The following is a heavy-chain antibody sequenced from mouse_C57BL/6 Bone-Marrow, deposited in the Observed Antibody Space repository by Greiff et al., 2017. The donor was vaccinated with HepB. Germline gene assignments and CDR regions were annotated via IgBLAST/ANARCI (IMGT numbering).Heavy chain of an antibody. CDR1: GYTFTSYW. CDR2: INPSSGYT. CDR3: ARGVYGNYDAMDY. Sequence: VQLQQSGAELAKPGASVKLSCKASGYTFTSYWMHWVKQRPGQGLEWIGYINPSSGYTKYNQKFKDKATLTADKSSSTAYMQLSSLTYEDSAVYYCARGVYGNYDAMDYWGQGTSVTVSS. D-gene: IGHD2-1*01. V-gene: IGHV1-7*01. J-gene: IGHJ4*01.